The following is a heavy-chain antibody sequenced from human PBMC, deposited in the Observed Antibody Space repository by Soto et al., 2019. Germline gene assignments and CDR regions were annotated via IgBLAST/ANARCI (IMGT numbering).Heavy chain of an antibody. J-gene: IGHJ4*02. CDR2: ISGSGGST. Sequence: PGGSLRHSCAASGFTFSSYAMSWVRQAPGKGLEWVSAISGSGGSTYYADSVKGRFTISRDNSKNTLYLQMNSLRAEDTVVYYCAKGYFEDPWGFDYWGQGTLVTVSS. D-gene: IGHD3-9*01. CDR1: GFTFSSYA. CDR3: AKGYFEDPWGFDY. V-gene: IGHV3-23*01.